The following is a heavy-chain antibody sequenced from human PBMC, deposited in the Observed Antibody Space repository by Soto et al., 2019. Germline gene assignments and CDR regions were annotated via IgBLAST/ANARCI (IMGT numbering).Heavy chain of an antibody. J-gene: IGHJ6*02. Sequence: GGSLRLSCAASGFTFSSYDMHWVRQATGKGLEWVSAIGTAGDPYFPGSVKGRFTISRENAKNSLYLQMNSPRAGDTAVYYCARGSIVGASYYYYGMDVWGQGTTVTVSS. D-gene: IGHD1-26*01. CDR2: IGTAGDP. CDR1: GFTFSSYD. CDR3: ARGSIVGASYYYYGMDV. V-gene: IGHV3-13*05.